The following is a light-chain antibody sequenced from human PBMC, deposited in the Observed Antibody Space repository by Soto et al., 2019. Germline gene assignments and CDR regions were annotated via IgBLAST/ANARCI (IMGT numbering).Light chain of an antibody. V-gene: IGKV3-15*01. CDR3: QQYNNWPRT. CDR1: QRVRSN. J-gene: IGKJ1*01. CDR2: GAS. Sequence: EILMTHSPPTLFLSQGERAPLSCRASQRVRSNLAWYQQKPGQAPRLLIYGASTRATGIPARFSGSGSGTEFTLTISSLQSEDFAVYYCQQYNNWPRTFGQGTKVEIK.